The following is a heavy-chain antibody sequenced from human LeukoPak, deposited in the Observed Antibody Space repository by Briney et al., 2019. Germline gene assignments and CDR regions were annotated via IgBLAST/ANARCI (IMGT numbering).Heavy chain of an antibody. J-gene: IGHJ3*02. CDR3: TTAVVTPIDAFDI. CDR1: GFTFTNAW. CDR2: IKRKTDGGTT. D-gene: IGHD4-23*01. Sequence: GGSLRLSCAASGFTFTNAWMSWVRQAPGKGLEWVGRIKRKTDGGTTDYAAPVKGRFTISRDDSKNTLYLQMNSLKTEDTAVYYCTTAVVTPIDAFDIWGQGTMVTVSS. V-gene: IGHV3-15*01.